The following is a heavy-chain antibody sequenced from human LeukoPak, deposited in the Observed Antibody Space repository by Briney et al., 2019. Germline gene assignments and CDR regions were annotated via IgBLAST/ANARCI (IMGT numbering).Heavy chain of an antibody. Sequence: ASVKVSCKASGYTFTGYFMHWVRQAPGQGLELMGWINPNTGDTHYAQKFQGRVTLTRDTSITTVYMELSRLTSDDTAIFYCAVAPGDYWGQGTLVTVSS. V-gene: IGHV1-2*02. CDR1: GYTFTGYF. CDR3: AVAPGDY. J-gene: IGHJ4*02. D-gene: IGHD2-21*01. CDR2: INPNTGDT.